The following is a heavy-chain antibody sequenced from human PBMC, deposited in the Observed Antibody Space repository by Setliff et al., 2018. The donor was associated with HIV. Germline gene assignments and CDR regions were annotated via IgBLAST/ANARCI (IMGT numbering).Heavy chain of an antibody. CDR2: IIPILGIA. J-gene: IGHJ3*02. CDR3: ATKAHSGYDDAFDI. Sequence: SVKVSCKASGGTFSSYAISWVRQAPGQGLEWMGGIIPILGIANYAQKFQGRVTITADKSTSTAYMELSSLRSEDTAVYYCATKAHSGYDDAFDIWGQGTMVTVSS. V-gene: IGHV1-69*10. CDR1: GGTFSSYA. D-gene: IGHD5-12*01.